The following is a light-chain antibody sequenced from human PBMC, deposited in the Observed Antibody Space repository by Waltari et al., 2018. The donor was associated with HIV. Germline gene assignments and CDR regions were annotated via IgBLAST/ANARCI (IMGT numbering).Light chain of an antibody. CDR2: KTS. CDR3: QQYKSYSLT. V-gene: IGKV1-5*03. J-gene: IGKJ5*01. Sequence: DIQMTQSPSTLSASVGDRVIITCRSSQNVDNWLARYQQRPGSAPKVLIYKTSTLQTGVPSRFSGSGSGTEFSLTISSLQPDDFATYYCQQYKSYSLTFGQGTRLEIK. CDR1: QNVDNW.